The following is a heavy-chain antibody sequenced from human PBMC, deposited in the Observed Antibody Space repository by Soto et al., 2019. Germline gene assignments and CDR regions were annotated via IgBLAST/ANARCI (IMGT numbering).Heavy chain of an antibody. V-gene: IGHV4-31*03. CDR2: IYYSGST. D-gene: IGHD6-19*01. CDR1: GGSISSGGYY. CDR3: ARSEKWLEGNWFDT. J-gene: IGHJ5*02. Sequence: SETLSLTCTVSGGSISSGGYYWSWIRQHPGKGLEWIGYIYYSGSTYYNPSLKSRVTISVDTSKNQFSLKLSSVTAADTAVYYCARSEKWLEGNWFDTWGQGTLVTVSS.